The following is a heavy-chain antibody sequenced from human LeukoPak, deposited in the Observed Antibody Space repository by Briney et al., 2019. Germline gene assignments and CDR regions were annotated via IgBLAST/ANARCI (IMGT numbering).Heavy chain of an antibody. J-gene: IGHJ3*02. Sequence: ASVKVSCKASGYTFSSYVMTWVRQAPGQGLEWMGWISAYNGNTNYAQKVQGRVIMTTDTSTSTGYMELRSLTSDDTAVYYCARDLHSSGYHRPDAFDIWGQGTMVTVSS. V-gene: IGHV1-18*01. CDR2: ISAYNGNT. CDR3: ARDLHSSGYHRPDAFDI. CDR1: GYTFSSYV. D-gene: IGHD3-22*01.